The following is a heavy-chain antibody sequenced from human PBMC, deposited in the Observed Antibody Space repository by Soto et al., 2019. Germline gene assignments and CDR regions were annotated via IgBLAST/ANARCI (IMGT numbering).Heavy chain of an antibody. Sequence: QVQLQESGPGLVKPSETLSLTCTVSGGSVSSDTHYWSWIRQPPGKRLEWIGFIYSSGSTNYNPSPKCRVTRSVDTSKNHFPLKLGSVIVADTAVYHCGRFVRSFIGTTCYPRADVWAKGPRSPSP. CDR2: IYSSGST. J-gene: IGHJ6*02. CDR1: GGSVSSDTHY. D-gene: IGHD1-1*01. CDR3: GRFVRSFIGTTCYPRADV. V-gene: IGHV4-61*01.